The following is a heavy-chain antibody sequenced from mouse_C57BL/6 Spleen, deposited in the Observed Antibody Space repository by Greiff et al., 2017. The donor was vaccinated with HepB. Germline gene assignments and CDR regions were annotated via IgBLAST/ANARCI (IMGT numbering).Heavy chain of an antibody. CDR2: IYPRSGNT. CDR1: GYTFTSYG. Sequence: VQLQQSGAELARPGASVKLSCKASGYTFTSYGISWVKQRTGQGLEWIGEIYPRSGNTYYNEKFKGKATLTADKSSSTAYMELRSLTSEDSAVYFCAIFINAMDYWGQGTSVTVSS. CDR3: AIFINAMDY. D-gene: IGHD1-1*01. V-gene: IGHV1-81*01. J-gene: IGHJ4*01.